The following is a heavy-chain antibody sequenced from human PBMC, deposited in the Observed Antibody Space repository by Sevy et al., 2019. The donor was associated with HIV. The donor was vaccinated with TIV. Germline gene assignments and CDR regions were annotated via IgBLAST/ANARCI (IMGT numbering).Heavy chain of an antibody. CDR1: GFTFSSYS. D-gene: IGHD3-3*01. CDR3: ARTNYDFWSGYYNRYYGMDV. Sequence: GGSLRLSCAASGFTFSSYSMNWVRQAPGKGLEWVSSISSSGSYIYYADSVKGRFTISRDNAKNSLYLQMNSLRAEDTAGCYCARTNYDFWSGYYNRYYGMDVWGQGTTVTVSS. CDR2: ISSSGSYI. V-gene: IGHV3-21*01. J-gene: IGHJ6*02.